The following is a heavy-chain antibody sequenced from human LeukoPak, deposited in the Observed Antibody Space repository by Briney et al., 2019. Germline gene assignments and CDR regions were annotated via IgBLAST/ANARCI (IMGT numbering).Heavy chain of an antibody. J-gene: IGHJ6*03. Sequence: SETLSLTCTVSGASISSDYWSWIRQPPGKGLEWIGYIHYSGTTNYNPSLKSRVTISLDTSKTQFSLKLNSATAADTAVYYCARRLGRKFGERFYYYHYMDVWGKGTTVTISS. V-gene: IGHV4-59*01. CDR3: ARRLGRKFGERFYYYHYMDV. CDR2: IHYSGTT. CDR1: GASISSDY. D-gene: IGHD3-10*01.